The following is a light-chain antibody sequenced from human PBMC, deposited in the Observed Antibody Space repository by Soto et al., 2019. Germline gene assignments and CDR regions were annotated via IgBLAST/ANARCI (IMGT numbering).Light chain of an antibody. CDR2: DVY. V-gene: IGLV2-11*01. J-gene: IGLJ2*01. Sequence: QSALTQPHSVSGSPGQSVAISCTGTNSDVGAYNYVSWYQHHPGNAPKLIIHDVYKRPSGVPDRFSASKSGNTASLTISGLQIEDEADYYCCSYAGSYTLLFGGGTKLTVL. CDR3: CSYAGSYTLL. CDR1: NSDVGAYNY.